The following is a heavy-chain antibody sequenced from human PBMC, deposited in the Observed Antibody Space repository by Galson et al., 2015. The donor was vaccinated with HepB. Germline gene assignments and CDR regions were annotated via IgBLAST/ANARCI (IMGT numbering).Heavy chain of an antibody. J-gene: IGHJ4*02. V-gene: IGHV3-7*01. D-gene: IGHD1-14*01. CDR1: GFTFRSYW. CDR2: IKQDGSET. Sequence: SLRLSCAASGFTFRSYWMSWVRQAPGKGLEWVANIKQDGSETYHVDSVKGRFTISRDNAENSLYLQINSLRGEDTAIYYCTRGQTTSEYWGQGTLVTVSS. CDR3: TRGQTTSEY.